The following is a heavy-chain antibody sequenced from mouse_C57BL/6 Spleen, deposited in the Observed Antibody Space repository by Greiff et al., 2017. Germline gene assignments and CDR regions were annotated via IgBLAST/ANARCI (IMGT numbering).Heavy chain of an antibody. D-gene: IGHD2-12*01. Sequence: QVQLQQSGAELVKPGASVKISCKASGYAFSSYWMNWVKQRPGKGLEWIGQIYPGDGDTNYNGKFKGKATLTADKSSSTAYMQLSSLTSEDSAVYFCARSYYSPYFDYWGQGTTLTVSS. CDR1: GYAFSSYW. CDR3: ARSYYSPYFDY. V-gene: IGHV1-80*01. CDR2: IYPGDGDT. J-gene: IGHJ2*01.